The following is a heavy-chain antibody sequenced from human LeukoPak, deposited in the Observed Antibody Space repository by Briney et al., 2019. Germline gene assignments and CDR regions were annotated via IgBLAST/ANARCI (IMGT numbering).Heavy chain of an antibody. D-gene: IGHD3-3*01. J-gene: IGHJ4*02. CDR3: ARVNDFWSGYYTERGGFDY. CDR1: GGSISSGDYY. Sequence: SETLSLTCTVSGGSISSGDYYWSWIRQPPGKGLEWIGYIYYSGSTYYNPSLKSRVTISVDASKNQFSLKLSSVTAADTAVYYCARVNDFWSGYYTERGGFDYWGQGTLVTVSS. CDR2: IYYSGST. V-gene: IGHV4-30-4*08.